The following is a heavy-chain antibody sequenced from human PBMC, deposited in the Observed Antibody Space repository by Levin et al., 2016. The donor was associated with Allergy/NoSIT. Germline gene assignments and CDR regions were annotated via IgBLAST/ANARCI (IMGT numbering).Heavy chain of an antibody. J-gene: IGHJ4*02. CDR3: AKHRVRTYDY. Sequence: GESLKISCAVSGIPFSGAWMNWVRQAPGKGLEWVSTITDNGAVTYYPDSVKGRFTISRDNSKNTLYLQMSSLRAEDTATYYCAKHRVRTYDYWGQGTLVTVSS. D-gene: IGHD1-7*01. V-gene: IGHV3-23*01. CDR1: GIPFSGAW. CDR2: ITDNGAVT.